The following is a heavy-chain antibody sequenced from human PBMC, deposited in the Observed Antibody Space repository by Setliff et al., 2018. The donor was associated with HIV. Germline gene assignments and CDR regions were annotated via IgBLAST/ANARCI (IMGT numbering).Heavy chain of an antibody. CDR2: IYYSVST. CDR1: GGSMNSHY. V-gene: IGHV4-59*11. CDR3: ARGVVYYDFWSGSGDYYYMDV. J-gene: IGHJ6*03. Sequence: SETLSLTCTVSGGSMNSHYWSWIRQSPGRGLEWIGYIYYSVSTKYNPSLKIRVSMSIDTSKNQFFLKRSSLTAADTAVYYCARGVVYYDFWSGSGDYYYMDVWGKGTTVTSP. D-gene: IGHD3-3*01.